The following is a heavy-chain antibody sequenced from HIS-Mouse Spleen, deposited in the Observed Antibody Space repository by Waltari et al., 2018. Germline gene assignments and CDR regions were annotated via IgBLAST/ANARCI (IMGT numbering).Heavy chain of an antibody. CDR1: GFTFSSYA. CDR3: ARDTEGYSSSWYLDY. D-gene: IGHD6-13*01. CDR2: ISYEGSNK. Sequence: QVQLVESGGGVVQPGRSLRLSCAASGFTFSSYAMHWVRQAPGKGLEWVAVISYEGSNKYYADSVKGRFTISRDNSKNTLYLQMNSLRAEDTAVYYCARDTEGYSSSWYLDYGGQGTLVTVSS. V-gene: IGHV3-30*04. J-gene: IGHJ4*02.